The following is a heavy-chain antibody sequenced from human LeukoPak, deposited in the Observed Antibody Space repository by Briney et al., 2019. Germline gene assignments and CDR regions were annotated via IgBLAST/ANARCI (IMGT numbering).Heavy chain of an antibody. D-gene: IGHD6-19*01. V-gene: IGHV1-18*01. CDR1: GYTFNTYG. CDR3: ARAKGIAVAGTHFDY. Sequence: ASVKVSCKASGYTFNTYGISWLRQAPGQGLEWMGWISPYNGNTNYAQKLQGRVTMTTDTSTSTAYMELRSLRSDDTAVYYCARAKGIAVAGTHFDYWGQGTLVTVSS. J-gene: IGHJ4*02. CDR2: ISPYNGNT.